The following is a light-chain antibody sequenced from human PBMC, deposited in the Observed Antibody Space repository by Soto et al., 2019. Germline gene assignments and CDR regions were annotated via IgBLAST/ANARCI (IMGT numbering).Light chain of an antibody. J-gene: IGLJ2*01. V-gene: IGLV2-23*02. CDR2: DVT. Sequence: QLVLTQPASVSGSPGQSITITCTGTSSDVGSYNFVSWYQQDSGKAPKLMIYDVTKRPSGVSNRFSGSKSGNTASLTISGLQSDDEADYYCSSHAGGHVVFGGGTKVTVL. CDR3: SSHAGGHVV. CDR1: SSDVGSYNF.